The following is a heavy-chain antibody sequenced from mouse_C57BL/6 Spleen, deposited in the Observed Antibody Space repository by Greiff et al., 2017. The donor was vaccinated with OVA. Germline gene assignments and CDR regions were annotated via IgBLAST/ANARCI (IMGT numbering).Heavy chain of an antibody. J-gene: IGHJ1*03. D-gene: IGHD4-1*02. CDR1: GFTFSDYY. V-gene: IGHV5-16*01. CDR2: INYDGSST. CDR3: ARGPTGTDWYFDV. Sequence: EVKVVESEGGLVQPGSSMKLSCTASGFTFSDYYMAWVRQVPEKGLEWVANINYDGSSTYYLDSLKSRFIISRDNAKNLLYLQMSSLKSEDTATYYCARGPTGTDWYFDVWGTGTTVTVSS.